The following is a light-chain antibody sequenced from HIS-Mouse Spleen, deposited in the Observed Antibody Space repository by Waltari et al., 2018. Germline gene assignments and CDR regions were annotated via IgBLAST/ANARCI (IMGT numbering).Light chain of an antibody. J-gene: IGLJ2*01. V-gene: IGLV3-1*01. CDR3: QAWDSSYSV. CDR2: PDS. CDR1: KLGDQY. Sequence: SYELTQPPSVSVSPGQTASITCSGDKLGDQYACWYQQKPGQSPVLVIYPDSKRPSGIPERFSGSNSGNTATLTISGTQAMDEADYYCQAWDSSYSVFGGGTKLTVL.